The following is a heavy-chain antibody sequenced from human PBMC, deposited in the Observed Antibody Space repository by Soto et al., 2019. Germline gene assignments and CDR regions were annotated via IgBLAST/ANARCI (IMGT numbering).Heavy chain of an antibody. CDR1: GGSISSYY. CDR2: IYYSGST. D-gene: IGHD3-3*01. CDR3: ARDNYDFWSGYPYYYYMDV. Sequence: ASETLSLTCTVSGGSISSYYWSWIRQPPGKGLEWIGYIYYSGSTNYNPSLKSRVTISVDTSKNQFSLKLSSVTAADTAVYYCARDNYDFWSGYPYYYYMDVWGKGTTVTVSS. V-gene: IGHV4-59*01. J-gene: IGHJ6*03.